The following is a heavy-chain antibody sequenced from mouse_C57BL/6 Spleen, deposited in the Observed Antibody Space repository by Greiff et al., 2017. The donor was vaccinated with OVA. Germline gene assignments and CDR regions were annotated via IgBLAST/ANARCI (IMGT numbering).Heavy chain of an antibody. V-gene: IGHV1-26*01. J-gene: IGHJ4*01. CDR3: ARESYAMDY. CDR2: INPNNGGT. CDR1: GYTFTDYY. Sequence: VQLQQSGPELVKPGASVKISCKASGYTFTDYYMNWVKQSHGQSLEWIGDINPNNGGTSYNQKFKGKATLTVDKSSSTAYMELRSLTSEDSAVYYCARESYAMDYWGQGTSVTVSS.